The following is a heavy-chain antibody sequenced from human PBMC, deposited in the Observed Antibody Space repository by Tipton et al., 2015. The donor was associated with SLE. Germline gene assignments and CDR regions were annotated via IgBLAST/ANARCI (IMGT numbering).Heavy chain of an antibody. D-gene: IGHD6-19*01. Sequence: TLSLTCTVSGASISSSANDWGWIRQPPGKALEWIGSIYNSENTHYNPSLKSRVTISVDTSKNQVSLRLTSVTAADTALYYCVRNVAGASGAFATWGPGTLAVVSS. CDR3: VRNVAGASGAFAT. CDR2: IYNSENT. V-gene: IGHV4-39*07. J-gene: IGHJ3*02. CDR1: GASISSSAND.